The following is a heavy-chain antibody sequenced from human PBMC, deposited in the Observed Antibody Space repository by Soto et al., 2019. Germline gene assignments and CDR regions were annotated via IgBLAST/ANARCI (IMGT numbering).Heavy chain of an antibody. CDR2: IYYSGST. V-gene: IGHV4-39*01. CDR3: AILIAAAVY. CDR1: GGAISSSSYY. D-gene: IGHD6-13*01. J-gene: IGHJ4*02. Sequence: PSETLSHTCTVAGGAISSSSYYRGWIRQPPGKGLEWIGSIYYSGSTYYNPSLKSRVTISVDTSKNQFSLKLSSVTAADTAVYYCAILIAAAVYWGQGTLVTVSS.